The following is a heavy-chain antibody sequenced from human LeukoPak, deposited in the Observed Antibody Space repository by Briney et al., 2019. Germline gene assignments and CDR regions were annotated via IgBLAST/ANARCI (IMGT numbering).Heavy chain of an antibody. V-gene: IGHV4-34*01. CDR3: ARGRGYCSSTSCYDFDY. J-gene: IGHJ4*02. CDR2: INHSGSI. CDR1: GGSFSGYY. D-gene: IGHD2-2*01. Sequence: PSETLSLTCAVYGGSFSGYYWSWIRQPPGKGLEWIGEINHSGSINYNPSLKSRVTISVDTSKNQFSLKLSSVTAADTAVYYCARGRGYCSSTSCYDFDYWGQGTLVTVSS.